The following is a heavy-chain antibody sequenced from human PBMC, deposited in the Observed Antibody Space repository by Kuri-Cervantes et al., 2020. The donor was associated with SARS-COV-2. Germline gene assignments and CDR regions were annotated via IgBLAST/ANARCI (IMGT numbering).Heavy chain of an antibody. CDR2: INSDGSST. CDR3: AKAGENYYYYYMDV. D-gene: IGHD3-16*01. CDR1: GFTFSSYW. J-gene: IGHJ6*03. V-gene: IGHV3-74*01. Sequence: GGSLRLSCAASGFTFSSYWMHWVRQAPGKGLVWVSRINSDGSSTSYADSVKGRFTISRDNSKNTLYLQMNSLRAGDTAVYYCAKAGENYYYYYMDVWGKGTTVTVSS.